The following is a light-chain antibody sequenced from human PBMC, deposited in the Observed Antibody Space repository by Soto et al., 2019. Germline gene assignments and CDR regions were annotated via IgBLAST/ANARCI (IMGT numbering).Light chain of an antibody. CDR2: KVS. V-gene: IGKV2-30*01. Sequence: DVVLTQSPLSLPVTLGQPASISCRSTQSLVYSDGNIYLNWFQQRPGQSPRRLIYKVSNRDSGVPDRFSGSGSGTDFTLKISRVDADDVGVYYCMQGTHWPPITFGQGKRLEIK. CDR3: MQGTHWPPIT. CDR1: QSLVYSDGNIY. J-gene: IGKJ5*01.